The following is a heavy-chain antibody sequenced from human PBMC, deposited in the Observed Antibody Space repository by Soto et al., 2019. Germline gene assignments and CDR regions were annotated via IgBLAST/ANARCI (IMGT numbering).Heavy chain of an antibody. Sequence: GGSLRLSCSASGFTFSSYAMHWVRQAPGKGLEYVSAISSNGGSTYYADPVKGRFTISRDNSKNTLYLQMSSLRAEDTAVYYCVKDRVVITGWFDPWGQGTLVTVSS. CDR3: VKDRVVITGWFDP. V-gene: IGHV3-64D*06. CDR2: ISSNGGST. CDR1: GFTFSSYA. J-gene: IGHJ5*02. D-gene: IGHD3-22*01.